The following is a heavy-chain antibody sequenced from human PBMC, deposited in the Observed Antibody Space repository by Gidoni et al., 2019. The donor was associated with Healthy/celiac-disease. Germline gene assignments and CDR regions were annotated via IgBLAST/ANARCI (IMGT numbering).Heavy chain of an antibody. V-gene: IGHV3-7*01. CDR2: IKQDGSEK. Sequence: EVQLVESGAGLVQPGGSLRLSCAVSGFTFSSYWMSWVRQAPGQGVEWVANIKQDGSEKYYVDAVKGRFTISRDNAKNSLYLQMNSLRAEDTAVYYCARGVRAAPDAFDIWGQGTMVTVSS. D-gene: IGHD2-2*01. CDR1: GFTFSSYW. J-gene: IGHJ3*02. CDR3: ARGVRAAPDAFDI.